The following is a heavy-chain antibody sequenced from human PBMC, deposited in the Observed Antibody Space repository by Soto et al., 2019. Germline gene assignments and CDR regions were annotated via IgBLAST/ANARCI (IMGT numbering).Heavy chain of an antibody. V-gene: IGHV3-30*03. CDR2: ISYDGSNK. CDR3: AMRDN. Sequence: QVQLVESGGGVVQPGRSLRLSFAASGFTFSSYVMHWVRQAPGKGLEWVAVISYDGSNKYYADSVKGRFTISRDNSKNTLYLQMNSLRAEDTAVYYCAMRDNWGQGTLVTVSS. D-gene: IGHD2-15*01. CDR1: GFTFSSYV. J-gene: IGHJ4*02.